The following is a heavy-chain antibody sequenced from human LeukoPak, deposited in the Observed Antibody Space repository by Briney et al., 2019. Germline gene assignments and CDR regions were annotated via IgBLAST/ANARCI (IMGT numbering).Heavy chain of an antibody. V-gene: IGHV4-61*02. CDR1: GGSISSGGHY. Sequence: SQTLSLTCTVSGGSISSGGHYWSWIRQPAGKGLEWIGRIYTSGSTNYNPSLKSRVTISVDTSKNQFSLKLSSVTAADTAVYYCARAGDFARNQRTYYTDVWGKGTTVTVSS. D-gene: IGHD3-16*01. J-gene: IGHJ6*03. CDR3: ARAGDFARNQRTYYTDV. CDR2: IYTSGST.